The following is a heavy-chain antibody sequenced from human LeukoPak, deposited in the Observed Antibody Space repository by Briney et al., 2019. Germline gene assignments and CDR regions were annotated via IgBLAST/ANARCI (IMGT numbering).Heavy chain of an antibody. Sequence: GGSLRLSCAASGFTFSSYAMSWVRQAPGKGLEWVSAISGSDGSTYYADSVKGRFTISRDNSKNTLYLQMNSLRAEGTAVYYCASGFGLSPFYYFDYWGQGTLVTVSS. V-gene: IGHV3-23*01. CDR1: GFTFSSYA. CDR3: ASGFGLSPFYYFDY. J-gene: IGHJ4*02. CDR2: ISGSDGST. D-gene: IGHD3-10*01.